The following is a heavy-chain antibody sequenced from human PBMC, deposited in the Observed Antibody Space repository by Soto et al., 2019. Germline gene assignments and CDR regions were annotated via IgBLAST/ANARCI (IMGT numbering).Heavy chain of an antibody. CDR2: IYPVDSDT. CDR3: ARDPTRIAARLDGLGWFDP. D-gene: IGHD6-6*01. V-gene: IGHV5-51*01. J-gene: IGHJ5*02. Sequence: VESLRVWWNVSGYSFTSYWIRCVRQMPWKGLEWMGIIYPVDSDTRYSPSFQGQVTISADKSISTAYLQWSSLKASDTAMYYCARDPTRIAARLDGLGWFDPSGERPLVTVSS. CDR1: GYSFTSYW.